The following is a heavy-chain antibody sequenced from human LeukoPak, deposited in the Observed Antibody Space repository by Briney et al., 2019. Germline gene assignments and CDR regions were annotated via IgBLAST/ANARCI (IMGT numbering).Heavy chain of an antibody. J-gene: IGHJ4*02. D-gene: IGHD3-22*01. CDR2: IYYSGST. CDR3: ARLPYYYDSSGYSDPYYFDY. CDR1: GGSISSYY. Sequence: SETLSLTCTVSGGSISSYYWSWIRQPPGKGLEWIGYIYYSGSTNYNPSLKSRVTISVDTSKNQFSLKLSSVTAADTAAYYCARLPYYYDSSGYSDPYYFDYWGQGTLVTVSS. V-gene: IGHV4-59*08.